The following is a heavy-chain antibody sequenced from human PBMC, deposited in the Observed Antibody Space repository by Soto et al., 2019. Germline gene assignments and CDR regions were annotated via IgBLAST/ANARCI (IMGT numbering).Heavy chain of an antibody. V-gene: IGHV3-11*01. CDR3: AREHETALRFLEWLLPLNAFDI. J-gene: IGHJ3*02. CDR2: ISSSGSTI. Sequence: GGSLRLSCAASGFTFSDYYMSWIRQAPGKGLEWVSYISSSGSTIYYAGSVKGRFTISRDNAKNSLYLQMNSLRAEDTAVYYCAREHETALRFLEWLLPLNAFDIWGQGTMVTVSS. CDR1: GFTFSDYY. D-gene: IGHD3-3*01.